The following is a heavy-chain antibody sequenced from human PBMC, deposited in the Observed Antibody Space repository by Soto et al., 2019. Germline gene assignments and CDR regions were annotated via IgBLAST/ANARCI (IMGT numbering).Heavy chain of an antibody. J-gene: IGHJ6*03. V-gene: IGHV3-11*01. CDR2: ISSSGSTI. CDR3: ARPTLHYYYYMDV. D-gene: IGHD4-4*01. Sequence: GGSLRLSCAASGFTFSDYYMSWIRQAPGKGLEWVSYISSSGSTIYYADSVKGRFTISRDNAKNSLYLQMNSLRAEDTAVYYCARPTLHYYYYMDVWGKGTTVTVSS. CDR1: GFTFSDYY.